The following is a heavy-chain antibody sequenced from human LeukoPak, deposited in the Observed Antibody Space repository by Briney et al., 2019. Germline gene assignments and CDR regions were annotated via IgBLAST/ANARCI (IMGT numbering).Heavy chain of an antibody. CDR3: ARRGRSSSNFDF. V-gene: IGHV5-10-1*01. CDR1: GYIFTSYW. J-gene: IGHJ4*02. CDR2: IDPTDSYT. D-gene: IGHD6-6*01. Sequence: GESLKISCKGSGYIFTSYWITWVRRMPGKGLEWMGMIDPTDSYTNYSPSFQGHVTISTDKSISTAYLHWTSLKASDTATYYCARRGRSSSNFDFWGQGTLVTVSS.